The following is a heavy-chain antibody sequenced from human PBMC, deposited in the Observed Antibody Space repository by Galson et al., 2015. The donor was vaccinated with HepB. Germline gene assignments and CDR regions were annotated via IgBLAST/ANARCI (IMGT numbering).Heavy chain of an antibody. D-gene: IGHD6-19*01. CDR2: ISYDGRNK. CDR3: ARDKLETVAGTGYFHH. CDR1: GFTFSSFV. J-gene: IGHJ1*01. V-gene: IGHV3-30*03. Sequence: SLRLSCAASGFTFSSFVMHWVRRAPGKGLEWVALISYDGRNKYYVDSVKGRFTISRDNSKNTLYLQMNSLRAEDTAVYYCARDKLETVAGTGYFHHWGQGTLVTVSS.